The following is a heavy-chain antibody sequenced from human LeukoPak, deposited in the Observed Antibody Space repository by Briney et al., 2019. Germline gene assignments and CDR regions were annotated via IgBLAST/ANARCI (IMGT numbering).Heavy chain of an antibody. CDR1: GGSFSGYY. Sequence: SETLSLTCAVYGGSFSGYYWSWIRQPPGKGLEWIGEINHSGSTNYNPSLKSRVTISVDTSKNQFSLKLSSVTAADTAVYYCARGVLVTVYAAFDYWGQGSLVTVSS. D-gene: IGHD2-8*01. J-gene: IGHJ4*02. V-gene: IGHV4-34*01. CDR3: ARGVLVTVYAAFDY. CDR2: INHSGST.